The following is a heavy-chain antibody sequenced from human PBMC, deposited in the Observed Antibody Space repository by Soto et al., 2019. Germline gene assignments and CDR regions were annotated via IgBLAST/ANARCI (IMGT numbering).Heavy chain of an antibody. D-gene: IGHD2-2*01. J-gene: IGHJ4*02. CDR3: ARGPAPMPLIDY. CDR1: GFTFSSYD. CDR2: ISGSSNTM. Sequence: GGSLRLSCAASGFTFSSYDMDWVRQAPGKGLEWLSRISGSSNTMYYADSVKGRFTISRDNAKNALYLQMNSLRAEDTAVYYCARGPAPMPLIDYWGQGTLVTV. V-gene: IGHV3-48*01.